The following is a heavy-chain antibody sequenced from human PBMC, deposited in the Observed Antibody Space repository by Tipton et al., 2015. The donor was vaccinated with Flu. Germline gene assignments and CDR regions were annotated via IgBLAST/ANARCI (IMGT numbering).Heavy chain of an antibody. CDR1: GVPISSGSYS. V-gene: IGHV4-61*01. D-gene: IGHD6-13*01. CDR3: AKDSGSSGWFY. Sequence: TLSLTCTVSGVPISSGSYSWSWIRQPPGKGLEWIGYVYYTGSTNYNPSLNSRVTISVDTSKNRFSLKLNSVTAADTAVYYCAKDSGSSGWFYWGQGTLVTVSS. CDR2: VYYTGST. J-gene: IGHJ4*02.